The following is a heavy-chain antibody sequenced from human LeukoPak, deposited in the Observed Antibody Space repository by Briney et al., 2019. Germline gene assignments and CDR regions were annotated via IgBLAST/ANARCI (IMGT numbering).Heavy chain of an antibody. J-gene: IGHJ4*02. CDR3: AKAHLLDWLLPFDY. D-gene: IGHD3/OR15-3a*01. CDR1: EFTFSSYA. V-gene: IGHV3-30*18. CDR2: VSNDGGDK. Sequence: RSPRLSCAASEFTFSSYAMHWVRQAPGKGLEWVALVSNDGGDKYYADSVKGRFTISRDNSKNTLYLQMNSLRGEDTGVYYCAKAHLLDWLLPFDYWGQGTLVTVSS.